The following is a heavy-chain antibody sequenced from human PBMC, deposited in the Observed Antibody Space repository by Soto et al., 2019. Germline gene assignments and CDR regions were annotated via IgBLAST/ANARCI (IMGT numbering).Heavy chain of an antibody. CDR2: IYYSGST. Sequence: QVQLQESGPGLVKPSETLSLTCTVSGGSISSYYWSWIRQPPGKGLEWIGYIYYSGSTNYNPSLKKRVTISVDTTKNQFSLKLSSVTAADTAVYYCAIMVGYFDYWGQGTLVTVSS. V-gene: IGHV4-59*01. D-gene: IGHD2-15*01. CDR1: GGSISSYY. J-gene: IGHJ4*02. CDR3: AIMVGYFDY.